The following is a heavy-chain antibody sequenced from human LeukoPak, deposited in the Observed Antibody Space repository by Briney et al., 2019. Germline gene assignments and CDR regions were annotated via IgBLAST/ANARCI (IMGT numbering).Heavy chain of an antibody. J-gene: IGHJ3*02. Sequence: QSGGSLRLSCAASGFTLSTYTMNWVRQAPGKGLQWFSYISSSSSTIYYADSVKGRFTTSRDNAKNSLYLQMNSLRDEDTAVYYCAREYSSSSGRAFDIWGQGTMVTVSS. CDR3: AREYSSSSGRAFDI. CDR2: ISSSSSTI. D-gene: IGHD6-6*01. V-gene: IGHV3-48*02. CDR1: GFTLSTYT.